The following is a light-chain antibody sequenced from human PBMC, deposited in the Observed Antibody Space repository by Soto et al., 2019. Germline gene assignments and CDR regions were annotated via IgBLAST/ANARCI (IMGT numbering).Light chain of an antibody. CDR1: TSNFVGDKY. J-gene: IGLJ1*01. CDR2: DVS. Sequence: QSALTQPRSVSGSPGQSVTISCTGTTSNFVGDKYVAWYQQHPGKAPRLMIYDVSKRPSGVPDRFSGSKSGNTASLTISGLQAEDEADYYCCSYVGNYIYVFGTGTRSPS. CDR3: CSYVGNYIYV. V-gene: IGLV2-11*01.